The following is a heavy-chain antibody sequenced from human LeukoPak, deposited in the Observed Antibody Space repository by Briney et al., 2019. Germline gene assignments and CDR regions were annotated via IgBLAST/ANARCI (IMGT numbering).Heavy chain of an antibody. Sequence: GGSLRLSCAASGFTFSSYEMNWVRHAPGKGPEWVSYISSSGSTIYSADSVRGGFTIARDNGKSSLYLQMNSLRAEDTAVYYCAGVRGYSYGYADAFDIWGQGTMVTVSS. D-gene: IGHD5-18*01. CDR1: GFTFSSYE. CDR2: ISSSGSTI. CDR3: AGVRGYSYGYADAFDI. J-gene: IGHJ3*02. V-gene: IGHV3-48*03.